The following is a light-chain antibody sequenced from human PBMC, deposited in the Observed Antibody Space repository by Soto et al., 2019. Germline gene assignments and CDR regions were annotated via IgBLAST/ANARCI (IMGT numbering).Light chain of an antibody. J-gene: IGKJ4*01. CDR2: GAS. Sequence: EIVLTHSPGTLSLSPGERATLSCRASQSVYSSYFAWYQQKPGQAPRLLIYGASSRATGIPDRFSGSGSGTDFTLTISRLEPEDYAVYYCQQYASSPPPFGGGTK. V-gene: IGKV3-20*01. CDR3: QQYASSPPP. CDR1: QSVYSSY.